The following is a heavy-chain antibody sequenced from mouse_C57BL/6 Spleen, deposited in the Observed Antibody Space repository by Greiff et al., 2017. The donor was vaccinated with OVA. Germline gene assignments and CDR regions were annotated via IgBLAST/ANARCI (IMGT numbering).Heavy chain of an antibody. CDR1: GFTFSSYA. CDR2: ISDGGSYT. D-gene: IGHD3-3*01. V-gene: IGHV5-4*01. CDR3: ARDRGTWADYFDY. J-gene: IGHJ2*01. Sequence: EVQRVESGGGLVKPGGSLKLSCAASGFTFSSYAMSWVRQTPEKRLEWVATISDGGSYTYYPDNVKGRFTISRDNAKNNLYLQMSHLKSEDTAMYYCARDRGTWADYFDYWGQGTTLTVSS.